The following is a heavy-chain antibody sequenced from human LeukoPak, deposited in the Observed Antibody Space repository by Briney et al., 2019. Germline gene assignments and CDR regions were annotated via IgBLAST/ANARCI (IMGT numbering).Heavy chain of an antibody. CDR3: ARDQLGAVLYFDY. V-gene: IGHV3-23*01. CDR2: ITGSGGST. Sequence: PGGSLRLSCVASGFTFSTYGMSWVRQAPGKGLEWVSAITGSGGSTYYADSVKGRFTISRDNSNNTLYLQINSLRVEDTAVYYCARDQLGAVLYFDYWGQGALVTVSS. CDR1: GFTFSTYG. J-gene: IGHJ4*02. D-gene: IGHD1-1*01.